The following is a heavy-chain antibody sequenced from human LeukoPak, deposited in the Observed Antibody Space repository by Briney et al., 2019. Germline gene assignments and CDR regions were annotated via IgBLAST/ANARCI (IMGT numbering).Heavy chain of an antibody. J-gene: IGHJ4*02. V-gene: IGHV4-61*02. CDR2: IYTSGST. CDR1: GGSISSGSYY. Sequence: MTSETLSLTCTVSGGSISSGSYYWSWIRQPAGKGLEWIGRIYTSGSTNYNPSLKSRVTISVDTSKNQFSLKLSSVTAADTAVYYCARDLFDYGGNSPFDYWGQGTLVTVSS. D-gene: IGHD4-23*01. CDR3: ARDLFDYGGNSPFDY.